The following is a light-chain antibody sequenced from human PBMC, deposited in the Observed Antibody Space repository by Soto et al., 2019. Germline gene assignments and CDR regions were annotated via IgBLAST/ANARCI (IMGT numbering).Light chain of an antibody. CDR2: EVT. J-gene: IGLJ1*01. V-gene: IGLV2-14*01. CDR3: SSYTSTNTPYV. Sequence: QSALTQPASVPGSPGQSITISCTGSSSDVGAYNFVSWYQHHPGRAPKLILYEVTTRPSGVSSRFSGSKSGNTASLTISGLQADDEATYYCSSYTSTNTPYVFGTGTKVTVL. CDR1: SSDVGAYNF.